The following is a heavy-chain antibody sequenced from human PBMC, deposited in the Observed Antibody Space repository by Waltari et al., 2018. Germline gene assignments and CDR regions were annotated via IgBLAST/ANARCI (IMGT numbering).Heavy chain of an antibody. V-gene: IGHV3-23*01. J-gene: IGHJ4*02. Sequence: EVQLLESGGGLVQPGGSLSLSCAASGFTFSSYAMSWVRQAPGKGLEWVSAMSGSGGSTYYADSVKGRFTISRDNSKNTLYLQMNSLRAEDTAVYYCAKRSGYSYGYGTYWGQGTLVTVSS. CDR2: MSGSGGST. CDR1: GFTFSSYA. D-gene: IGHD5-18*01. CDR3: AKRSGYSYGYGTY.